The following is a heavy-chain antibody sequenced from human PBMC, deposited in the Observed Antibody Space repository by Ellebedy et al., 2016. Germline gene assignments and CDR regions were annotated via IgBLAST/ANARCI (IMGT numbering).Heavy chain of an antibody. J-gene: IGHJ6*03. CDR2: IIPIFGTA. Sequence: SVKVSXKASGGTFSSYAISWVRQAPGQGLEWMGGIIPIFGTANYAQKFQGRVTITADESTSTAYMELSSLRSEDTAVYYCARAQSIAARRDYYYYYMDVWGKGTTVTVSS. CDR3: ARAQSIAARRDYYYYYMDV. CDR1: GGTFSSYA. V-gene: IGHV1-69*13. D-gene: IGHD6-6*01.